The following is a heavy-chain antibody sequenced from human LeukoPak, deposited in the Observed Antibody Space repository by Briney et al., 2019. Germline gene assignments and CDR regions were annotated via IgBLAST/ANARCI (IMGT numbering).Heavy chain of an antibody. CDR3: AREGGRTSYDTLTGYYSSTGLDS. Sequence: GGSLRLSCAASGFTFRNYAMNWVRQAPGKGLEWVAAISGSGNTAYYADSMKDRFTGSRDNSKNTLSLQMNSPRVDDTAVYFCAREGGRTSYDTLTGYYSSTGLDSWGPGTLVTVSS. CDR1: GFTFRNYA. J-gene: IGHJ4*02. D-gene: IGHD3-9*01. CDR2: ISGSGNTA. V-gene: IGHV3-23*01.